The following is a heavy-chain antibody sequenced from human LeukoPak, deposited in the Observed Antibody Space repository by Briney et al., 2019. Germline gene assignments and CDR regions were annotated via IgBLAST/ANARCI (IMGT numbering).Heavy chain of an antibody. J-gene: IGHJ4*02. CDR3: ARSSGIGYSYGNYFDY. CDR2: FYYSGST. D-gene: IGHD5-18*01. CDR1: GDSISSSSYY. Sequence: PSETLSLTCTVSGDSISSSSYYWGWIRQPPGKGLEWIGSFYYSGSTYYNPSLKSRVTISVDTSKNQFSLKLSSVTVADTAVYYCARSSGIGYSYGNYFDYWGQGTLVTVSS. V-gene: IGHV4-39*07.